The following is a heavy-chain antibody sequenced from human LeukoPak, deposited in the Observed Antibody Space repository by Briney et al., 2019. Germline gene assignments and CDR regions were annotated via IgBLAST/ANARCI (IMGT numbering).Heavy chain of an antibody. J-gene: IGHJ2*01. D-gene: IGHD5-24*01. CDR2: INYSGST. Sequence: SETLSLTCAVSGGSFSGYYWSWIRQPPGKGLEWIGEINYSGSTNYNPSLESRVTISVDTSKNQFSLKLSSVTAADTAVYYCSRGRRDGYTGPWYFDLWGRGTLVTVSS. CDR1: GGSFSGYY. V-gene: IGHV4-34*01. CDR3: SRGRRDGYTGPWYFDL.